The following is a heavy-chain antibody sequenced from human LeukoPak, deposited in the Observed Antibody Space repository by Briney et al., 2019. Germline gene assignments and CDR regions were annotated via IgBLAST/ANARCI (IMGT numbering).Heavy chain of an antibody. CDR3: ARFDNVVVPAANPPDY. CDR2: ISAYNGNT. J-gene: IGHJ4*02. D-gene: IGHD2-2*01. V-gene: IGHV1-18*01. Sequence: ASVKVSCKASGYTFTSYGISWVRQAPGQGLEWMGWISAYNGNTNYAQKLQGRVTMTTDTSTSTAYMELRSLRSDDTAVYYCARFDNVVVPAANPPDYLGQGTLVTVSS. CDR1: GYTFTSYG.